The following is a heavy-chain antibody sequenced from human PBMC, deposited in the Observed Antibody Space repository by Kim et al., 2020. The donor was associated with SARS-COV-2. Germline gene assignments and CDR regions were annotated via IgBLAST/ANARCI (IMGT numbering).Heavy chain of an antibody. J-gene: IGHJ5*02. CDR1: GGSISSSSYY. D-gene: IGHD3-16*01. V-gene: IGHV4-39*07. CDR2: IYYSGST. CDR3: ARGAYLGGWFDP. Sequence: SETLSLTCTVSGGSISSSSYYWCWIRQPPGKGLEWIGSIYYSGSTYYNPSLKSRVTISVDTSKNQFSLKLSSVTTADTAVYYCARGAYLGGWFDPWGQGTLVTVSS.